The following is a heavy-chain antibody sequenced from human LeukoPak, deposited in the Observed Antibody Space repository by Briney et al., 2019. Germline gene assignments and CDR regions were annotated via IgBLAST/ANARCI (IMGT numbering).Heavy chain of an antibody. J-gene: IGHJ4*02. V-gene: IGHV1-69*06. CDR3: ATGYIAAAGLTFDY. Sequence: SVKVSCKASGGTFSSYAISWVRQAPGQGLEWMGGIIPIFGTANYAQKFQGRVTMTEDTSTDTAYMELSSLRSEDTAVYYCATGYIAAAGLTFDYWGQGTLVTVSS. D-gene: IGHD6-13*01. CDR2: IIPIFGTA. CDR1: GGTFSSYA.